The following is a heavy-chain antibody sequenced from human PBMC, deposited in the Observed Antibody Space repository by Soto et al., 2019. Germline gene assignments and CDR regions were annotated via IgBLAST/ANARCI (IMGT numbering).Heavy chain of an antibody. D-gene: IGHD2-2*01. CDR1: GGSISSYY. Sequence: SETLSLTCTVSGGSISSYYWSWIRQPPGKGLEWIGYIYYSGSTNYNPSLKSRVTISVDTSKNQFSLKLSSVTAADTAVYYCARAQLLLFGHDAFDIWGQGTMVTVSS. J-gene: IGHJ3*02. CDR2: IYYSGST. CDR3: ARAQLLLFGHDAFDI. V-gene: IGHV4-59*01.